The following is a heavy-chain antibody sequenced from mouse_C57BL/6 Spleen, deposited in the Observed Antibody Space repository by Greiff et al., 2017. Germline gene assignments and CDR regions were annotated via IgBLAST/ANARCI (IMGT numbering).Heavy chain of an antibody. CDR1: GFTFSSYA. D-gene: IGHD2-14*01. J-gene: IGHJ4*01. CDR3: ARDGRSTMDY. Sequence: DVKLVESGGGLVKPGGSLKLSCAASGFTFSSYAMSWVRQTPEKRLEWVATISDGGSYTYYPDNVKGRFTISRDNAKNNLYLQMSHLKSEDTAMYYCARDGRSTMDYWGQGTSVTVSS. V-gene: IGHV5-4*01. CDR2: ISDGGSYT.